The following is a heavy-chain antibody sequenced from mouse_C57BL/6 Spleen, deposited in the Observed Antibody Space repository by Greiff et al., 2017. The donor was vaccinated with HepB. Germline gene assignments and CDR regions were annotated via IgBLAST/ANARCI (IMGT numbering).Heavy chain of an antibody. Sequence: EVQLQEAGGGLVKPGGSLKLSCAASGFTFSDYGMHWVRQAPEKGLEWVAYISSGSSTIYYADTVKGRFTISRDNAKNTLFLQMTSLRSEDTAMYYCARTHNYYGSSVDYWGQGTTLTVSS. CDR1: GFTFSDYG. D-gene: IGHD1-1*01. CDR3: ARTHNYYGSSVDY. J-gene: IGHJ2*01. V-gene: IGHV5-17*01. CDR2: ISSGSSTI.